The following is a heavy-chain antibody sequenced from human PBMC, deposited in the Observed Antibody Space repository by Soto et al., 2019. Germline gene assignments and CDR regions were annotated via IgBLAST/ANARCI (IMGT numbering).Heavy chain of an antibody. CDR2: TYYSGST. J-gene: IGHJ3*02. CDR3: ARDGPAAGFDAFDI. V-gene: IGHV4-31*03. Sequence: SETLSLTSTVSGGSISSGGYYWSWIHQHPGKGLEWMGYTYYSGSTYYNPSLKSRVTISVDTSKNQFSLKLSSVTAADTAVYYCARDGPAAGFDAFDIWGQGTMVTVSS. CDR1: GGSISSGGYY. D-gene: IGHD2-2*01.